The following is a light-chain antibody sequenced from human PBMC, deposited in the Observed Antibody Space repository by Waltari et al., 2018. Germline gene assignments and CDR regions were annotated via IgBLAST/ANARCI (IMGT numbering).Light chain of an antibody. Sequence: EIVLTQSPATLSLSPGERATPSCRASQSVNNYLVRNQQKPGQAPRLLIYNAYYRATGVPARFSGSGSGTDFTLTISSLAPEDFAVYYCQQRSNWTPYTFGQGTKLQIK. CDR1: QSVNNY. CDR2: NAY. V-gene: IGKV3-11*01. CDR3: QQRSNWTPYT. J-gene: IGKJ2*01.